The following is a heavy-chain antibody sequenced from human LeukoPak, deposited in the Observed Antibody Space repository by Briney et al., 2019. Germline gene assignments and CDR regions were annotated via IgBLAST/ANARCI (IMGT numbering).Heavy chain of an antibody. CDR3: AAMVPYYYYGMDV. Sequence: PGGSLRLSCAASGFTFSSYAVSWVRQAPGKGLEWVSAMSGSGGSTYYADSVKGRFTISRDNSKNTLYLQMNSLRAEDTAVYYCAAMVPYYYYGMDVWGQGTTVTVSS. CDR2: MSGSGGST. D-gene: IGHD3-10*01. J-gene: IGHJ6*02. CDR1: GFTFSSYA. V-gene: IGHV3-23*01.